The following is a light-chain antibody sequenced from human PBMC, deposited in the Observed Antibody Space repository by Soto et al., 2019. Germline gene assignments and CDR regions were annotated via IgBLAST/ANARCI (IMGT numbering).Light chain of an antibody. Sequence: DIQMTQSPSTLSASVGDRVTITCRASQSISSWLAWYQQKPGKAPKLLIYDASSLESGVPSRFSGSGSGTEFTLTVSSLQPDDFATYYCQHYNNYSGTFGQGTKVEV. CDR2: DAS. V-gene: IGKV1-5*01. CDR3: QHYNNYSGT. J-gene: IGKJ1*01. CDR1: QSISSW.